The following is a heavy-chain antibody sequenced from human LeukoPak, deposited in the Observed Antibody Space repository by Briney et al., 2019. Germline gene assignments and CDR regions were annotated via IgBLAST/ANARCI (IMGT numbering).Heavy chain of an antibody. CDR2: INSDGINT. CDR1: GFTFSNYW. D-gene: IGHD3-22*01. Sequence: GGSLRLSCAASGFTFSNYWMHWVRQAPGKGLVWASRINSDGINTSYADSVKGRFTIPRDNAKNTLNLQMNSLRAEDTAVYYCARDLGQYYDTSDNWFDPWGQGTLVTVSS. V-gene: IGHV3-74*01. J-gene: IGHJ5*02. CDR3: ARDLGQYYDTSDNWFDP.